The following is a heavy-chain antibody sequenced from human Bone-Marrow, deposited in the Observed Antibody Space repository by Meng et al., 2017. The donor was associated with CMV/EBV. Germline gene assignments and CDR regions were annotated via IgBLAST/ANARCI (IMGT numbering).Heavy chain of an antibody. Sequence: GGSLRLSCAASGFTFSNYAMSWFRQAPGKGLEWVSSMSDSGEVTYYADNVKGRFTISRDTFKNTLFLQMNSLRVGDTAMYYCAKDLGKIKLTSNQVVPDIWGQGTLVTVSS. CDR3: AKDLGKIKLTSNQVVPDI. CDR1: GFTFSNYA. V-gene: IGHV3-23*01. J-gene: IGHJ4*02. CDR2: MSDSGEVT. D-gene: IGHD2-15*01.